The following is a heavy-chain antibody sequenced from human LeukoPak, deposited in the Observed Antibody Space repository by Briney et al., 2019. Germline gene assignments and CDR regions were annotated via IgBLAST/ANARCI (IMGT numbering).Heavy chain of an antibody. V-gene: IGHV1-46*02. D-gene: IGHD5-24*01. J-gene: IGHJ4*02. Sequence: ASVKVSCKAPGGTFNSYTITWVRQAPGQGLEWMGIINPSGGSTSYAQKFQGRVTMTRDTSTSTVYMELSSLRSEDTAVYYCATTGRDGYNRDFDYWGQGTLVTVSS. CDR3: ATTGRDGYNRDFDY. CDR1: GGTFNSYT. CDR2: INPSGGST.